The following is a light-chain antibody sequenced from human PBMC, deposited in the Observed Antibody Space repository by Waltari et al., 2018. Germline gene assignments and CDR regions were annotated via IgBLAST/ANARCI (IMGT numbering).Light chain of an antibody. Sequence: QPALTQPASVSGSPGQSITIPCTGTRNDAGSYYLLSWYQQYPGKAPKLMIYEVIERPSGVSNRFSGSKSGNTASLTISGLQAEDEADYYCCSYATSNTWVFGGGTKLTVL. J-gene: IGLJ3*02. CDR1: RNDAGSYYL. CDR2: EVI. V-gene: IGLV2-23*02. CDR3: CSYATSNTWV.